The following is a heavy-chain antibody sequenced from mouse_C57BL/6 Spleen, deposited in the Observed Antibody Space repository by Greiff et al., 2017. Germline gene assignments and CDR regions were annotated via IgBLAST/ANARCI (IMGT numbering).Heavy chain of an antibody. V-gene: IGHV1-81*01. CDR1: GYTFTSYG. D-gene: IGHD1-3*01. CDR3: ARHDDDNHEKVDY. Sequence: VQLQQSGAELARPGASVKLSCKASGYTFTSYGISWVKQRTGQGLEWIGEIYPRSGNTYYNEKFKGKDTLTADKSSSTAYMELRSLTSEDSAFYFGARHDDDNHEKVDYWGKGTTRTVSS. CDR2: IYPRSGNT. J-gene: IGHJ2*01.